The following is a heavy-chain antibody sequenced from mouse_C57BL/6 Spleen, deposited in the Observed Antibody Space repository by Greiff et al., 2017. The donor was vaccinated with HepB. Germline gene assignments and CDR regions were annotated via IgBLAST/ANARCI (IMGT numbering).Heavy chain of an antibody. CDR3: ALYGNDWYFDV. CDR1: GYAFSSSW. V-gene: IGHV1-82*01. J-gene: IGHJ1*03. Sequence: VQLQQSGPELVKPGASVKISCKASGYAFSSSWMNWVKQRPGKGLEWIGRIYPGDGDTNYNGKFKGKATLTADKSSSTAYMQLSSLTSEDSAVYFCALYGNDWYFDVWGTGTTVTVSS. CDR2: IYPGDGDT. D-gene: IGHD2-1*01.